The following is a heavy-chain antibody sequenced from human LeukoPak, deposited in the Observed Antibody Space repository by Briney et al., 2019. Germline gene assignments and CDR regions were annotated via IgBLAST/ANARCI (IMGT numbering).Heavy chain of an antibody. J-gene: IGHJ3*02. CDR1: GGSISSYY. V-gene: IGHV4-59*08. D-gene: IGHD3-16*01. CDR3: ARHAGGLGADAFDI. Sequence: RSETLSLTCTVSGGSISSYYWSWIRQPPGKGLEWIGYIYYSGSTNYNPSLKSRVTISVDTSKNQFSLKLSSVTAADTAVYYCARHAGGLGADAFDIWGQGTMVTVSS. CDR2: IYYSGST.